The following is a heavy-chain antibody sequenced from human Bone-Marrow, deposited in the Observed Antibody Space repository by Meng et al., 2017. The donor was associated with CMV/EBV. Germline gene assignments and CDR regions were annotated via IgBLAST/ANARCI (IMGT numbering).Heavy chain of an antibody. CDR1: GFIFSNHG. D-gene: IGHD2-21*01. CDR2: IWNDGSNK. Sequence: GGSLRLTCTASGFIFSNHGMHWVRQAPGKGLEWVAIIWNDGSNKYYADSVTGRFTTSRDNSKNTLYLQMNSLRAEDTAVYYCASYCGGDCYSARDYYYGMDVWGQGTTVTVSS. CDR3: ASYCGGDCYSARDYYYGMDV. J-gene: IGHJ6*02. V-gene: IGHV3-33*01.